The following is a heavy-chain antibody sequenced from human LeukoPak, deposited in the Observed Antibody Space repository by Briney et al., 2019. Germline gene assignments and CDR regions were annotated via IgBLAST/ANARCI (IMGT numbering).Heavy chain of an antibody. Sequence: ASVKVSCKVSGYTLTELSMHWVRQAPGKGLEWMGGFDPEDGETIYAQKFQGRVTMTTDTSTSTAYMELRSLRSDDTAVYYCARLDYYDSSGYSDYYYYYMNVWGKGTTVTVSS. V-gene: IGHV1-24*01. D-gene: IGHD3-22*01. CDR1: GYTLTELS. J-gene: IGHJ6*03. CDR2: FDPEDGET. CDR3: ARLDYYDSSGYSDYYYYYMNV.